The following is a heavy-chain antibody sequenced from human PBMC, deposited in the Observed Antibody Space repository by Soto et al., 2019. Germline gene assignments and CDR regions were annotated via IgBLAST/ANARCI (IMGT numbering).Heavy chain of an antibody. D-gene: IGHD6-13*01. V-gene: IGHV2-5*02. Sequence: QITLRESGPTLVKPTQTLTLTCNFSGFSLSSPAVGVNWIRQPPGKAPEWLALIYWDDDKRYNPSLKSRLTITKDTSKNQVVLTMTNMDPGDTATYYCAHGSGWLSDYWGQGTLVTVSS. CDR1: GFSLSSPAVG. CDR2: IYWDDDK. J-gene: IGHJ4*02. CDR3: AHGSGWLSDY.